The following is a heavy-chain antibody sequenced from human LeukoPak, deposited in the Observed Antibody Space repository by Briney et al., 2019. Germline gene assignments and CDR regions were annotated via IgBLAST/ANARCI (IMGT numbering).Heavy chain of an antibody. Sequence: GSLRLSCAASGFSLSAYHMNWVRQAPGKGLEWLAYISSSGTTIDYADSVKGRFTISRDNTKNLLYLQMNSLRADDTAVYYCAKGLKTAVGPYMGYHYYMDVWGKGTTVTVSS. V-gene: IGHV3-11*01. D-gene: IGHD5-18*01. J-gene: IGHJ6*03. CDR3: AKGLKTAVGPYMGYHYYMDV. CDR2: ISSSGTTI. CDR1: GFSLSAYH.